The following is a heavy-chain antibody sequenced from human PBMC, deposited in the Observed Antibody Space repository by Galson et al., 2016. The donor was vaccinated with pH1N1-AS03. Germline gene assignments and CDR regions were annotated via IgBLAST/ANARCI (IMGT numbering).Heavy chain of an antibody. CDR1: GFTFDAYA. J-gene: IGHJ4*02. D-gene: IGHD5-24*01. Sequence: SLRLSCAGSGFTFDAYAMHWVRQAPGKGLEWVSGIDRNSGTIDYTDSVKGRFTISRDNAKNSLYLHMDSLSAEDTAVYCCARRATDGYTIDYWGQGTLVTVSS. V-gene: IGHV3-9*01. CDR2: IDRNSGTI. CDR3: ARRATDGYTIDY.